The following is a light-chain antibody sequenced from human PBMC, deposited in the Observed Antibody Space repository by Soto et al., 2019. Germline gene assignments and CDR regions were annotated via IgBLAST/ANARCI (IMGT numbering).Light chain of an antibody. J-gene: IGKJ4*01. V-gene: IGKV1-12*01. Sequence: DIQMTQSPSSVSASVGDIVTITCRASQDISTYLAWYQQRPGKAPNLLIYAASTLQSGVPSRFSGSGSGTDFSLTISSLQPEDSATYYCQQTNSFPLTFGGGTNVEIK. CDR1: QDISTY. CDR3: QQTNSFPLT. CDR2: AAS.